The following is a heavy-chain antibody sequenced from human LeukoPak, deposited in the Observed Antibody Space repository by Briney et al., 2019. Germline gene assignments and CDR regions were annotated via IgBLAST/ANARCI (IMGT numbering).Heavy chain of an antibody. V-gene: IGHV4-61*02. CDR1: GGSISSGSYY. D-gene: IGHD3-22*01. CDR2: IYTSGST. CDR3: ARDLDYYDSSGYGTMDV. Sequence: PSETLSLTCTVSGGSISSGSYYWSWIRQPAGKGLEWIGRIYTSGSTNYNPSLKSRVTMSVDTSKNQFSLKLSSVTAADTAVYYCARDLDYYDSSGYGTMDVWGKGTTVTISS. J-gene: IGHJ6*04.